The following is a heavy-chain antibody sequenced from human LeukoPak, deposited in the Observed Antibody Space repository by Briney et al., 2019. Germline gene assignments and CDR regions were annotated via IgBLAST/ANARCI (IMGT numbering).Heavy chain of an antibody. J-gene: IGHJ1*01. CDR2: ISAYNGNT. V-gene: IGHV1-18*01. CDR3: ASHSSSWYDQYFQH. D-gene: IGHD6-13*01. Sequence: ASVKVSCKASGHTFTSYGISWVRQAPGQGLEWMGWISAYNGNTNYAQKLQGRVTMTTDTSTSTAYMELRSLRSDDTAVYYCASHSSSWYDQYFQHWGQGTLVTVSS. CDR1: GHTFTSYG.